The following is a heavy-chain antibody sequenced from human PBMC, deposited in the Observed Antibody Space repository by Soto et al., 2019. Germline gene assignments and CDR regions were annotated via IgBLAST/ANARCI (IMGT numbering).Heavy chain of an antibody. Sequence: GGSLRLSCVASGFSCSSYAMSWVRQAPGEGLEWVSVNSGSDGSTYYADSVKGRFTISRDDSKNTLYLQMNSLRAEDTAVYYCARDRERDAWYEDYWGQGTLVTVSS. CDR2: NSGSDGST. V-gene: IGHV3-23*01. CDR1: GFSCSSYA. CDR3: ARDRERDAWYEDY. J-gene: IGHJ4*02. D-gene: IGHD6-13*01.